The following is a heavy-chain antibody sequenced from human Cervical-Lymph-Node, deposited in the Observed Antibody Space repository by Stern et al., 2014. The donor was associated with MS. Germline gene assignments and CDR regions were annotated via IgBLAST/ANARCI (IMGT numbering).Heavy chain of an antibody. CDR1: GFSLSTSGMC. J-gene: IGHJ3*02. V-gene: IGHV2-70*01. CDR3: ARIASGDYGSRSDALDI. D-gene: IGHD4-17*01. CDR2: IAWDADK. Sequence: QVTLRESGPALVKPTQTLTLTCTFSGFSLSTSGMCVSWIRQPPGKALEWLALIAWDADKYYSTSLKTRLTISKDTSKNQVVLTMTNMDPVDTATYYCARIASGDYGSRSDALDIWGQGTMVTVSS.